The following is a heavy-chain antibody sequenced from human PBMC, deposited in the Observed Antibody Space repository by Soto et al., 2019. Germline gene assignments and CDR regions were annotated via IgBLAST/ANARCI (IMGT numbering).Heavy chain of an antibody. CDR1: GYGFTTYG. Sequence: QVHLVQSGAEVKKPGASVKVSCKGSGYGFTTYGITWVRQAPGQGLEWMAWIGALNGNTNYAQKLQGRVTVTRDTSTSTAYMELRSLRSDDTAVYYCARGRYGDYWGQGALVTVSS. J-gene: IGHJ4*02. D-gene: IGHD1-1*01. CDR3: ARGRYGDY. V-gene: IGHV1-18*01. CDR2: IGALNGNT.